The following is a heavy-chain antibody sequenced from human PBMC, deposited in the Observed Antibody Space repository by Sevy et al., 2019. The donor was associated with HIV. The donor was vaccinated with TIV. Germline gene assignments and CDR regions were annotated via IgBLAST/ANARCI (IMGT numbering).Heavy chain of an antibody. Sequence: GGSLRLSCAASGFTFSNYGMNWVRQAPGVGLEWVATIGGDGDITHYADSVKGRFTISRDNFKKTLHLQLNNLRGDDTAIYFCAKVLSFSPRSIPAAVLDYWGRGTLVTVSS. CDR1: GFTFSNYG. D-gene: IGHD2-2*01. CDR3: AKVLSFSPRSIPAAVLDY. CDR2: IGGDGDIT. V-gene: IGHV3-23*01. J-gene: IGHJ4*02.